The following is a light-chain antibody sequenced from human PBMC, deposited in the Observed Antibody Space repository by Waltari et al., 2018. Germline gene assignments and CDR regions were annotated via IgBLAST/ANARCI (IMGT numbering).Light chain of an antibody. Sequence: SSELTQDPAVSVALGQTVRITCQGDSLRSYYASWYQQKPGRAPVLVMYAKNNRPTVIPDRFSGSRSGNTASLSITGAQAEDEADYYCNSRDRSGNHLVFGGGTTLTVL. J-gene: IGLJ2*01. CDR1: SLRSYY. CDR3: NSRDRSGNHLV. V-gene: IGLV3-19*01. CDR2: AKN.